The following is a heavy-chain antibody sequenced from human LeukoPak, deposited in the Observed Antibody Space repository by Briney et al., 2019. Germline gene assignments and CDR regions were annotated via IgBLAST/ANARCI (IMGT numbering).Heavy chain of an antibody. CDR2: IYHSGST. J-gene: IGHJ4*02. CDR1: GFTFSNAW. D-gene: IGHD6-19*01. CDR3: ARDHIAVAGSLDY. Sequence: PGGSLRLSCAASGFTFSNAWMSWVRQAPGKGLEWIGEIYHSGSTNYNPSLKSRVTISVDKSKNQFSLKLSSVTAADTAVYYCARDHIAVAGSLDYWGQGTLVTVSS. V-gene: IGHV4-4*02.